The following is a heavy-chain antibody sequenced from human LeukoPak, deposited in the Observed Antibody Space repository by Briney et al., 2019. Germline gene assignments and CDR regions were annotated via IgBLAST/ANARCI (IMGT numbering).Heavy chain of an antibody. CDR1: GFTVSSNY. CDR3: ARGPPSGWGLSFDY. V-gene: IGHV3-53*01. D-gene: IGHD6-19*01. J-gene: IGHJ4*02. CDR2: IYSGGST. Sequence: AGGSLRLSCAASGFTVSSNYMSWVRQAPGKGLEWVSVIYSGGSTYYADSVKGRFTISRDNSKNTLYLQMNSLRAEDTAVYYCARGPPSGWGLSFDYWGQGTLVTASS.